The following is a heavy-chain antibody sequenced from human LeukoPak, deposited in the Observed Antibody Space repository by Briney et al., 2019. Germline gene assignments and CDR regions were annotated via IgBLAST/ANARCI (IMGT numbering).Heavy chain of an antibody. CDR3: ARESGSVSSEVDFDY. CDR2: IRQDGSEK. V-gene: IGHV3-7*01. D-gene: IGHD1-26*01. Sequence: GGSLRLSCAASGFTFSSYWMSWVRQAPGKGLEWVATIRQDGSEKYYVDSVKGRFTISRDNAKNSLYLQMNSLRAEDTAVYYCARESGSVSSEVDFDYWGQGTLVTVSS. CDR1: GFTFSSYW. J-gene: IGHJ4*02.